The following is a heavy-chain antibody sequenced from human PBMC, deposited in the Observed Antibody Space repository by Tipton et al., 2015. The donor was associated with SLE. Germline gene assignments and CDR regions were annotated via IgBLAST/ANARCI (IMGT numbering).Heavy chain of an antibody. Sequence: LSCTVSGGYISSYYWSWIRQPPGKGLEWIGYIYYSGSTNYNPSLKSRVTISVDTSKNQFSLKLSSVTAADTAVYYCARGGILPSYYFDCWGQGTLVTVSS. CDR3: ARGGILPSYYFDC. V-gene: IGHV4-59*08. CDR1: GGYISSYY. J-gene: IGHJ4*02. CDR2: IYYSGST. D-gene: IGHD3-16*01.